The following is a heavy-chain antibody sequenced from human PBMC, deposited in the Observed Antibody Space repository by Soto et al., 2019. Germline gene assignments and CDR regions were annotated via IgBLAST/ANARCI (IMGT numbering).Heavy chain of an antibody. CDR1: GFTFSSYS. CDR3: AREPAYSSSPCTRETYGMDV. CDR2: ISSSSSYI. V-gene: IGHV3-21*01. J-gene: IGHJ6*02. Sequence: GGSLRLSXAASGFTFSSYSMNWVRQAPGKGLEWVSSISSSSSYIYYADSLKGRFTISRDNAKNSLYLQMNSLRAEDTAAYYCAREPAYSSSPCTRETYGMDVWGQGTTVTVSS. D-gene: IGHD6-13*01.